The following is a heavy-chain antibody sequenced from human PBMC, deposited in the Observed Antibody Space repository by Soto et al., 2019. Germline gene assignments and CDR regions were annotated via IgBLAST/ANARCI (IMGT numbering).Heavy chain of an antibody. J-gene: IGHJ3*02. CDR1: GFTVSSNY. D-gene: IGHD5-12*01. V-gene: IGHV3-53*01. CDR2: IYSGGGI. Sequence: GGSLRLSCAASGFTVSSNYISWVRQAPGEGLEWVSVIYSGGGIYYADSVMGRFTISRDNSKNTVYLQMNSLRAEDTAVYYCAKYRPFYSCGQGTMVTVS. CDR3: AKYRPFYS.